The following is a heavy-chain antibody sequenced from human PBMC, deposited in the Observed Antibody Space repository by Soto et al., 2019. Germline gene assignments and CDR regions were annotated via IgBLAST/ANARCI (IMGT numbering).Heavy chain of an antibody. CDR2: ISFDGSNK. Sequence: PGGSLRLSCAASGFTFSSYAMSWVRQAPGEGLEWVAVISFDGSNKYLADSVKGRFTVSRDNSKNTLYLQMNSLRPEDTAVYFCATVKTSMVSLSSAWFDPWGQGTRVTVSS. V-gene: IGHV3-30*03. CDR1: GFTFSSYA. J-gene: IGHJ5*02. CDR3: ATVKTSMVSLSSAWFDP. D-gene: IGHD5-18*01.